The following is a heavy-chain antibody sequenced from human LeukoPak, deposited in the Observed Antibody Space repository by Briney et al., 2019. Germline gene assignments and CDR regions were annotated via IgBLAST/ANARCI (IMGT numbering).Heavy chain of an antibody. D-gene: IGHD5-24*01. V-gene: IGHV3-9*01. CDR1: GFTFDDYA. CDR3: AKGNGYNFLEYFQH. J-gene: IGHJ1*01. Sequence: AGRSLRLSCAASGFTFDDYAMHWVWQAPGKGLEWVSGISWNSGSIGYADSVKGRFTISRDNAKNSLYLQMNSLRAEDTALYYCAKGNGYNFLEYFQHWGQGTLVTVSS. CDR2: ISWNSGSI.